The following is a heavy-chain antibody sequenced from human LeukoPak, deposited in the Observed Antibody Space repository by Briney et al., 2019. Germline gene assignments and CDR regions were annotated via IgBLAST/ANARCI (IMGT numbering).Heavy chain of an antibody. CDR3: ATVEKDSGHNDY. CDR1: GYTLTELS. V-gene: IGHV1-24*01. J-gene: IGHJ4*02. D-gene: IGHD5-12*01. Sequence: ASVKVSCKVSGYTLTELSMHWXRXAXGKGXXXXXXXXPXDXXTIYAQKFQGRVTMTEDTSTDTAYMELSSLRSEDTAVYYCATVEKDSGHNDYWGQGTLVTVSS. CDR2: XXPXDXXT.